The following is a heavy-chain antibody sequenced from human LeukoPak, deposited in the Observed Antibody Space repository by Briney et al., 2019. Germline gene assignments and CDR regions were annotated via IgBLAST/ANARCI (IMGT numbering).Heavy chain of an antibody. CDR3: ARDPSGYFNY. V-gene: IGHV4-61*01. CDR2: IYDSGST. D-gene: IGHD3-22*01. CDR1: GGSVRRGSYY. J-gene: IGHJ4*02. Sequence: SETLSLTCTVSGGSVRRGSYYWSWIRQPPGKGLEWIGYIYDSGSTNYNPSLKSRVTISVDTSKNQFSLKLSSVTAADTAVYYCARDPSGYFNYWGQGTLVTVSS.